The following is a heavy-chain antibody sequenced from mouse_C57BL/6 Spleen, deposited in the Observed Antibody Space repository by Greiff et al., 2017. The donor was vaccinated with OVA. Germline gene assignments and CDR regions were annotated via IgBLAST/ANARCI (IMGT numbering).Heavy chain of an antibody. CDR1: GYTFTSYW. Sequence: QVQLQQPGAELVRPGSSVKLSCKASGYTFTSYWMHWVKQRPIQGLEWIGNIDPSDCETHYNQKFKDKATLTVDKSSSTAYMQLSSLTSEDSAVYYCARSGFDYAMDYWGQGTSVTVSS. D-gene: IGHD3-2*02. CDR2: IDPSDCET. V-gene: IGHV1-52*01. CDR3: ARSGFDYAMDY. J-gene: IGHJ4*01.